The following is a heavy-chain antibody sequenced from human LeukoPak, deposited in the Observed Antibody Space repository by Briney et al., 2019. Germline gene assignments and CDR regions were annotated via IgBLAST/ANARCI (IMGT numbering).Heavy chain of an antibody. V-gene: IGHV1-69*13. CDR2: IIPIFGTA. CDR1: GGTFSSYA. Sequence: ASVKVSCKASGGTFSSYAISWVRQAPGQGLEWMGGIIPIFGTANYAQKFQGRVTITADESTSTAYMELSSLRSEDTAVYYCAREEGYYDILTGYPLGGEFDYWGQGTLVTVSS. J-gene: IGHJ4*02. CDR3: AREEGYYDILTGYPLGGEFDY. D-gene: IGHD3-9*01.